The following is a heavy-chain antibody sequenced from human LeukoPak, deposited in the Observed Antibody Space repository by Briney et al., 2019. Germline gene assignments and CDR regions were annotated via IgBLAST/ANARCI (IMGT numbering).Heavy chain of an antibody. V-gene: IGHV3-23*01. D-gene: IGHD2-2*01. J-gene: IGHJ4*02. CDR1: GFTFSSYA. CDR2: ISGSGGST. Sequence: PGGSLRLSCAASGFTFSSYAMSWVRQDPGKGLEWVSAISGSGGSTYYADSVKGRFTISRDNSKNTLYLQMNSLRAEDTAVYYCAKGIVVPAASYADYWGQGTLVTVSS. CDR3: AKGIVVPAASYADY.